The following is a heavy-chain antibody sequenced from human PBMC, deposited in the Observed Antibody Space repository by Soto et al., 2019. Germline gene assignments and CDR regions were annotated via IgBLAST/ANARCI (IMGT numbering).Heavy chain of an antibody. CDR1: GYTFTSYY. CDR2: INPSGGST. CDR3: ARGAYSGSYHEYFQH. V-gene: IGHV1-46*01. D-gene: IGHD1-26*01. Sequence: ASVKVSCKASGYTFTSYYMHWVRQAPGQGLEWMGIINPSGGSTSYTQKFQGRVTMTRDTSTSTVYMELSSLRSEDTAVYYCARGAYSGSYHEYFQHWGQGTLVTVSS. J-gene: IGHJ1*01.